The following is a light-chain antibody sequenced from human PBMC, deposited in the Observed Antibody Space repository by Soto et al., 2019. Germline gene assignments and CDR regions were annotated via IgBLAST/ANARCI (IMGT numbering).Light chain of an antibody. CDR3: QQSYSSPPT. Sequence: DIQMTQSPSTLSASVGDRVTITCRASQSIRSWLAWYQQKPGKAPKLLIYKASSLETGVPLRFSGSGSGTEFTLTISSLQPDDFATYYCQQSYSSPPTFGQGTKVDIK. CDR2: KAS. CDR1: QSIRSW. J-gene: IGKJ1*01. V-gene: IGKV1-5*03.